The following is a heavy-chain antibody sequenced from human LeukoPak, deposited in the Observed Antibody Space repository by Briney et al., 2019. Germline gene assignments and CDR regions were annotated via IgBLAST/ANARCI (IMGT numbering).Heavy chain of an antibody. D-gene: IGHD3-22*01. CDR2: IWYDGSNK. V-gene: IGHV3-33*01. CDR1: GFTFSSYG. CDR3: ARDLGDSSGYYYVYYYYGMDV. J-gene: IGHJ6*02. Sequence: GGSLRLSCAASGFTFSSYGMHWVRQAPGKGLEWVAVIWYDGSNKYYADSVKGRFTISRDNSKNTLYLQMDSLRAEDTAVYYCARDLGDSSGYYYVYYYYGMDVWGQGTTVTVSS.